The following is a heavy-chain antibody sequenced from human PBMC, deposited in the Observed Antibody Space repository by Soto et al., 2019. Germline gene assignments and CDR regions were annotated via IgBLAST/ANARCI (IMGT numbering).Heavy chain of an antibody. CDR2: ISGSGGST. D-gene: IGHD2-8*01. J-gene: IGHJ2*01. CDR3: AKLRCTNGVCYTSWYFDL. CDR1: GFTFSSYA. V-gene: IGHV3-23*01. Sequence: GGSLRLSCPASGFTFSSYAMSWVRQAPGKGLEWVSAISGSGGSTYYADSVKGGFTISRDNPKNTLYLQMTSLRAEDTAVYYCAKLRCTNGVCYTSWYFDLWGRGTLVTVSS.